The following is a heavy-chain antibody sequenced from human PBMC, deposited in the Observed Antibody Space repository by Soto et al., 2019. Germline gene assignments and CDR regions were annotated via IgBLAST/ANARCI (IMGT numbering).Heavy chain of an antibody. CDR3: ARGVTPIDY. J-gene: IGHJ4*02. V-gene: IGHV1-18*01. Sequence: QVQLVQSGAEVKKPGASVKVSCTASGYTFTNFGISWVRQAPGQGLEWMGWISAYNRNTNYAQKFQVRVTMTTDTSTSTAYMEVRSLRFDDTAVYYCARGVTPIDYWGQGTLVTVSS. CDR2: ISAYNRNT. D-gene: IGHD2-21*02. CDR1: GYTFTNFG.